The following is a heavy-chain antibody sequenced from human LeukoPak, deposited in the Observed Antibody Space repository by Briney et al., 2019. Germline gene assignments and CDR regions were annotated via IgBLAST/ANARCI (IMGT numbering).Heavy chain of an antibody. CDR3: ASTPYSSGWYQFGY. V-gene: IGHV4-59*01. J-gene: IGHJ4*02. D-gene: IGHD6-19*01. CDR1: GGSISSYY. CDR2: IYYSGST. Sequence: PETLSLTCTVSGGSISSYYWSWIRQPPGKGLEWIGYIYYSGSTNYNPSLKSRVTISVDTSKNQFSLKLSSVTAADTAVYYCASTPYSSGWYQFGYWGQGTLVTVSS.